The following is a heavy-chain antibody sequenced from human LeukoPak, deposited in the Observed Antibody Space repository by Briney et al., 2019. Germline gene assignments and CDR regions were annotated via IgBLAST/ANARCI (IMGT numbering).Heavy chain of an antibody. CDR2: MKPNSGNT. Sequence: ASVKVSCKASGYTFTNYDINWVRQATGQGLEWMGYMKPNSGNTGYAQKFQGRVTMTRDTSISTAYMELSSLTSEDTAVYYCATELRWKDHWGQGTLVAVSS. D-gene: IGHD4-23*01. V-gene: IGHV1-8*01. J-gene: IGHJ4*02. CDR3: ATELRWKDH. CDR1: GYTFTNYD.